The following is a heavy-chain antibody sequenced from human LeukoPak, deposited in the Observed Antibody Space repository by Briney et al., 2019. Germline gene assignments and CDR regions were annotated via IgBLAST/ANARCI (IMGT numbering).Heavy chain of an antibody. CDR1: GYTFTSYD. CDR3: ASSSETVRGGGMDV. D-gene: IGHD3-10*01. Sequence: ASVKVSCKASGYTFTSYDINWVRQATGQGLEWMGWMNPNSGNTGYAQKFQGRVTITRNTSISTAYMELSSLRSEDTAVYYCASSSETVRGGGMDVWGKGTTVTVSS. CDR2: MNPNSGNT. V-gene: IGHV1-8*03. J-gene: IGHJ6*03.